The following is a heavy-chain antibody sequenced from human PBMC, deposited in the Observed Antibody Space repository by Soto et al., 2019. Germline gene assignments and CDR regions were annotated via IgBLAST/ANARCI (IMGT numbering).Heavy chain of an antibody. Sequence: GASVKVSCKASGYTFTSYGISCVRQAPGQGLEWMGWISAYNGNTNYAQKLQGRVTMTTDTSTSTAYMELRSLRSDDTAVYYCATAKDYYDYIWGSYRLDYWGQGTLVTVSS. D-gene: IGHD3-16*02. J-gene: IGHJ4*02. CDR2: ISAYNGNT. CDR1: GYTFTSYG. CDR3: ATAKDYYDYIWGSYRLDY. V-gene: IGHV1-18*01.